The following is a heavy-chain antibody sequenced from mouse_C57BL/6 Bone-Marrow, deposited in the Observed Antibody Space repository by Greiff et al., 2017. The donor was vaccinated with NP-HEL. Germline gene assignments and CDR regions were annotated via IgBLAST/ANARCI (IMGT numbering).Heavy chain of an antibody. V-gene: IGHV1-64*01. J-gene: IGHJ3*01. CDR2: IHPNSGST. CDR1: GYTFTSYW. Sequence: QVQLQQSGAELVKPGASVKLSCKASGYTFTSYWMHWVKQRPGQGLEWIGMIHPNSGSTKYNEKFKSKATLTVDKTSSTAYMQLSSLTSEDSAVYYCARQLRRWFAYWGQGTLVTVSA. D-gene: IGHD1-1*01. CDR3: ARQLRRWFAY.